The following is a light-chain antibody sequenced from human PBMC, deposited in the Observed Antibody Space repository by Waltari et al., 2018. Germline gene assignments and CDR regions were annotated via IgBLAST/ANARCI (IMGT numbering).Light chain of an antibody. CDR3: QQYHNWPPT. Sequence: ETVMTQSPATLSVSPGERVILSFRASQTVTANLAWYQQKPGQTPKIFIYGASTRATGVPARFSGSGSGTEFTLTISSLQSEDFAIYYCQQYHNWPPTFGGGTKVEIK. CDR2: GAS. J-gene: IGKJ4*01. CDR1: QTVTAN. V-gene: IGKV3-15*01.